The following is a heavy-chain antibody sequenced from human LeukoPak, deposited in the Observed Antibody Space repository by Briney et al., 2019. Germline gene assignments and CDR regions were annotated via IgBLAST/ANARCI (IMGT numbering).Heavy chain of an antibody. D-gene: IGHD3-10*01. CDR1: GGSIRSSNW. Sequence: PSETLSLTCAVSGGSIRSSNWWSWVRQPPGKGLEGRGEIYHRGSTNYNPSLKSRVTISGDKSKNHFSLNLSSVTAADTAVYYCARGAGYYGSGTYSENFDYWGQGTMVTVSS. J-gene: IGHJ4*02. CDR3: ARGAGYYGSGTYSENFDY. CDR2: IYHRGST. V-gene: IGHV4-4*02.